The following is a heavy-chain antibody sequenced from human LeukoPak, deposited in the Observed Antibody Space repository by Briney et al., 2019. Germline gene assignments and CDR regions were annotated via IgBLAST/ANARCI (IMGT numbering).Heavy chain of an antibody. D-gene: IGHD3-10*01. CDR1: GGSISSYY. Sequence: SETLSLPFTVSGGSISSYYWSWIRQPPGKGLEWIGYIYYSGSTNYNPSLKSRVTISVDTSKNQFSLKLSSVTAADTAVYYCARDRVYGSGSYYHYFDYWGQGTLVTVSS. CDR3: ARDRVYGSGSYYHYFDY. CDR2: IYYSGST. J-gene: IGHJ4*02. V-gene: IGHV4-59*01.